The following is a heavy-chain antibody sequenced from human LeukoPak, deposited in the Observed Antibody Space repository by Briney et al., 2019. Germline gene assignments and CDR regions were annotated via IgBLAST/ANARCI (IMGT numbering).Heavy chain of an antibody. CDR1: GGSISSSSYY. CDR3: ARVVGAGSGSYYNVGATWIGE. V-gene: IGHV4-39*07. Sequence: SETLSLTCTVSGGSISSSSYYWGWIRQPPGKGLEWIGSIYHSGSTYYNPSLKSRVTISVDTSKNQFSLKLSSVTAADTAVYYCARVVGAGSGSYYNVGATWIGEWGQGTLVTVSS. CDR2: IYHSGST. J-gene: IGHJ4*02. D-gene: IGHD3-10*01.